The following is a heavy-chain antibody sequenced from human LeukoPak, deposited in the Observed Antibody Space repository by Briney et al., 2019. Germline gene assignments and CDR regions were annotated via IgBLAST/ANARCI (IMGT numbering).Heavy chain of an antibody. CDR2: ISYDGSNK. Sequence: PGRSLRLSCAASGFTFSSYAMHWVRQAPGKGLEWVAVISYDGSNKYYADSVKGRFTISRDNSKNTLYLQMNSQRAEDTAVYYCASAYYYDSSGTFDYWGQGTLVTVSS. D-gene: IGHD3-22*01. CDR3: ASAYYYDSSGTFDY. J-gene: IGHJ4*02. CDR1: GFTFSSYA. V-gene: IGHV3-30-3*01.